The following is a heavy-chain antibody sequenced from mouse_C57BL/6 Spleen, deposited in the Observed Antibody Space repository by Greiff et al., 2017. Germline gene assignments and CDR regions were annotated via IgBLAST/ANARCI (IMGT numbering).Heavy chain of an antibody. CDR1: GYTFTSSW. CDR2: INPSNGGT. Sequence: QVQLQQPGTELVKPGASVKLSCKASGYTFTSSWMPWVTQRPGQGLEWIGNINPSNGGTNYNEKFKSKVTLTVDKSASTAYMQLSSLTCEDSAVYYGARSRYDYDDYAMDYWGQGTSVTVSS. CDR3: ARSRYDYDDYAMDY. J-gene: IGHJ4*01. D-gene: IGHD2-4*01. V-gene: IGHV1-53*01.